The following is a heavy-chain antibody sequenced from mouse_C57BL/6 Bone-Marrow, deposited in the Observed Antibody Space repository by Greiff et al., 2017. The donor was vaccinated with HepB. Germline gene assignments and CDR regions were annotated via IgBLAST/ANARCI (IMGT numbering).Heavy chain of an antibody. D-gene: IGHD2-5*01. V-gene: IGHV1-53*01. CDR3: ARSYSNYVWFAY. CDR1: GYTFTSYW. J-gene: IGHJ3*01. CDR2: INPSNGGT. Sequence: QVHVKQSGTELVKPGASVKLSCKASGYTFTSYWMHWVKQRPGQGLEWIGNINPSNGGTNYNEKFKSKATLTVDKSSSTAYMQLSSLTSEDSAVYYCARSYSNYVWFAYWGQGTLVTVSA.